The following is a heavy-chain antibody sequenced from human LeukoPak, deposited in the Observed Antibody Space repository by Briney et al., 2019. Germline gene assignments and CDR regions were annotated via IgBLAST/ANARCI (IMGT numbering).Heavy chain of an antibody. Sequence: SETLSLTCTLSGRSISTYYWSWIRQPPGKGLEWIGYIYHSGSTNYNPSLKSRVTISVDTSKNQFSLKLSSVTAADTAVYYCARGGGYASPIGYWGQGALVTVSS. CDR1: GRSISTYY. J-gene: IGHJ4*02. V-gene: IGHV4-59*01. CDR3: ARGGGYASPIGY. CDR2: IYHSGST. D-gene: IGHD5-12*01.